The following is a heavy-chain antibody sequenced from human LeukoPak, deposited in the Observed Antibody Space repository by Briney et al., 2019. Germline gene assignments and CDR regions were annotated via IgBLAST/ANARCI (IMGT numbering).Heavy chain of an antibody. D-gene: IGHD3-10*01. CDR1: GGSISSSSYY. V-gene: IGHV4-61*02. CDR3: AREHLAAYYYGSGSFDY. CDR2: IYTSGST. Sequence: PSETLSLTCTVSGGSISSSSYYWSWIRQPAGKGLEWIGRIYTSGSTNYNPSLKSRVTISVDTSKIQFSLKLSSVTAADTAVYYCAREHLAAYYYGSGSFDYWGQGTLVTVSS. J-gene: IGHJ4*02.